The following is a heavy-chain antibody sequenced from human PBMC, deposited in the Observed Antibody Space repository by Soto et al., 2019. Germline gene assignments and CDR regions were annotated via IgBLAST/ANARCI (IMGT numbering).Heavy chain of an antibody. Sequence: QVQLVESGGGVVQPGRSLRLSCAASGFTFSSYAMHWVRQATGKGLEWVAVISYDGNDESYTDSVKGRFTISRDTSKNTLYLPMNSLRTEDTAVYYGAKYRASNCCRAYFDSWGQGTLIAVSS. V-gene: IGHV3-30-3*02. CDR1: GFTFSSYA. J-gene: IGHJ4*02. CDR2: ISYDGNDE. D-gene: IGHD2-15*01. CDR3: AKYRASNCCRAYFDS.